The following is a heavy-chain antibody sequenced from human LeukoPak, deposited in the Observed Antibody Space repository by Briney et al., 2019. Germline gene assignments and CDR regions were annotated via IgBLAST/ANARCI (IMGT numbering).Heavy chain of an antibody. V-gene: IGHV3-74*01. CDR2: INSDGSST. Sequence: GGSLRLSCAASGFTFSSYSMNWVRQAPGKGLVWVSRINSDGSSTSYADSVKGRFTISRDNAKNTLYLQMNSLRAEDTAVYYCARRYYYDSSGYAYYFDYWGQGTLVTVSS. CDR1: GFTFSSYS. J-gene: IGHJ4*02. D-gene: IGHD3-22*01. CDR3: ARRYYYDSSGYAYYFDY.